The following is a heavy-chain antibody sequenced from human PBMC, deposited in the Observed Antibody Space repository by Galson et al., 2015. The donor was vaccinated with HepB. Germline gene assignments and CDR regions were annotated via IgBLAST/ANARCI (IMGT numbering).Heavy chain of an antibody. Sequence: ETLSLTCAVSGGSISSYYWSWIRQPPGKGLEWIGYIYYSGSTNYNPSLKSRVTISVDTSKNQFSLKLSSVTAADTAVYYCARGVAATTTTMGDFDYWGQGTLVTVSS. CDR2: IYYSGST. CDR1: GGSISSYY. D-gene: IGHD2-15*01. V-gene: IGHV4-59*01. J-gene: IGHJ4*02. CDR3: ARGVAATTTTMGDFDY.